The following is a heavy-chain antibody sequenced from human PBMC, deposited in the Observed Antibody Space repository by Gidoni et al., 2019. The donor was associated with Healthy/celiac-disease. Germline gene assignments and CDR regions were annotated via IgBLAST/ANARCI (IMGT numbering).Heavy chain of an antibody. CDR3: AKGETVTTDCYFDY. D-gene: IGHD4-17*01. CDR1: VFTFRSYA. V-gene: IGHV3-23*01. CDR2: NSGSGGST. J-gene: IGHJ4*02. Sequence: EVHLLESGGGLVQPGGSLSLSSASSVFTFRSYALSWVRQAPGKGLDGVSANSGSGGSTYYADSVNGRFTISRDNTKNTLYLQMNSQRAEDTAVDYCAKGETVTTDCYFDYWGQGTLVTVSS.